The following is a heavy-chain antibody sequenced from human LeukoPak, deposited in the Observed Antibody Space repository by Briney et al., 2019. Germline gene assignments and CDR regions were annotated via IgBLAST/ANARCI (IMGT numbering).Heavy chain of an antibody. CDR1: GGSFSGYY. J-gene: IGHJ6*02. CDR3: VRGFLGLNGGI. Sequence: NPSETLSLTCGVSGGSFSGYYCNWIRQAPGKGLEWIGEITHNGTASSNPSLKSRVTISVDTSRSRFSLKLNSATAADTAVYYCVRGFLGLNGGIWGQGTTVTVSS. CDR2: ITHNGTA. V-gene: IGHV4-34*01. D-gene: IGHD3-16*01.